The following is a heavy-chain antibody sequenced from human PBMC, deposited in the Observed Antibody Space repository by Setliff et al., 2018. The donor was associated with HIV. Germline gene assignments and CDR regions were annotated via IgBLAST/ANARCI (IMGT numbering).Heavy chain of an antibody. J-gene: IGHJ5*02. D-gene: IGHD4-17*01. V-gene: IGHV3-48*01. CDR2: ISSSSSTI. CDR3: ARVPATVVTLNWFDP. Sequence: GGSLRLSCAASGFTFSSSCMNWVRQAPGKGLEWVSYISSSSSTIYYADSVKGRFTISRDNTKNSMYLQLNSLRAEDTAVYYCARVPATVVTLNWFDPWGQGTLVTVSS. CDR1: GFTFSSSC.